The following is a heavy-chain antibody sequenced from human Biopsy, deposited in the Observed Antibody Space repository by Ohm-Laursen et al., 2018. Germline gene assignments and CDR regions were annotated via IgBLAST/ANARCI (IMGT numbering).Heavy chain of an antibody. CDR2: IRDKANSYTT. Sequence: GSLRLSCSASGFSFSDNYMDWVRQAPGKGLEWVGRIRDKANSYTTDYAASVKGRFTIPRDDSKNSLYLQMNSLKTEVTALYYCARAGRYCSGGGCYSWFDSWGQGTLVTVSS. CDR1: GFSFSDNY. V-gene: IGHV3-72*01. CDR3: ARAGRYCSGGGCYSWFDS. D-gene: IGHD2-15*01. J-gene: IGHJ5*01.